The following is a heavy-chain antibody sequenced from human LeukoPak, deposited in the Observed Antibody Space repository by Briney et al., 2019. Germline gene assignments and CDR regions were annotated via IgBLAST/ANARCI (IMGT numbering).Heavy chain of an antibody. J-gene: IGHJ4*02. CDR1: GFTFSSNG. CDR3: ATPNYYGSGSYYFDY. Sequence: GGSLRLSCAASGFTFSSNGMHWVRQAPGKGLKWVAVIWHDGSNKYYGDSVKGRFTISRDNSKNTLYLQMNSLRADDTAVYYCATPNYYGSGSYYFDYWGQGTLVTVSS. D-gene: IGHD3-10*01. CDR2: IWHDGSNK. V-gene: IGHV3-33*01.